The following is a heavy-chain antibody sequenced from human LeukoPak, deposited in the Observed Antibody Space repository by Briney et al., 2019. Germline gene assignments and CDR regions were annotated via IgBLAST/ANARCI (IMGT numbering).Heavy chain of an antibody. V-gene: IGHV4-59*08. D-gene: IGHD6-19*01. CDR2: IYYSGST. Sequence: KASETLSLTCTVSGGSISSYYWSWIRQPPGKGLEWIGYIYYSGSTNYNPSLKSRVTISVDTSKNQFSLKLSSVTAADTAVYYCASFMAAGPLAYYFDYWGQGTLVTVSS. CDR1: GGSISSYY. CDR3: ASFMAAGPLAYYFDY. J-gene: IGHJ4*02.